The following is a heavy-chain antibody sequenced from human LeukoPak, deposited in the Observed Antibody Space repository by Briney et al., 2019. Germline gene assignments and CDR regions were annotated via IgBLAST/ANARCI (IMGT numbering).Heavy chain of an antibody. J-gene: IGHJ6*04. CDR3: ASRKVDYYGMDV. CDR1: GGSISSGGYS. Sequence: SETLSLTCAVSGGSISSGGYSWSWIRQPPGKGLEWIGYIYHSGSTYYNPSLKSRVTISVDRSKNQFSLKLSSVTAADTAVYYCASRKVDYYGMDVWGKGTTVTVSS. CDR2: IYHSGST. V-gene: IGHV4-30-2*01. D-gene: IGHD2-15*01.